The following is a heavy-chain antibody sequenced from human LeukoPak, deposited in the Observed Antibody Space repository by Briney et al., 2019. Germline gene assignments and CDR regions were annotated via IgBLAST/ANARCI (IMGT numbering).Heavy chain of an antibody. V-gene: IGHV3-30-3*01. Sequence: PGGSLRLSCVASGFTFSTYAMHWVRQAPGKGPEWVAVILYDGNNKYYADSVKGRFTISRDNSKNTLYLQMNSLRAEDTAVYYCARGRKYSYGTYYYGLDVWGQGTTVTVCS. CDR1: GFTFSTYA. CDR2: ILYDGNNK. CDR3: ARGRKYSYGTYYYGLDV. J-gene: IGHJ6*02. D-gene: IGHD5-18*01.